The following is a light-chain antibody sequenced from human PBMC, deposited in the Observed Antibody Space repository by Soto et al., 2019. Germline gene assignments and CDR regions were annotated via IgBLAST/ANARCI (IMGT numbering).Light chain of an antibody. J-gene: IGKJ3*01. V-gene: IGKV1-9*01. Sequence: QLTQSPSFLSASVGDRVTITCRASQGISSYLAWYQQKPGKAPKLLIYAASTLQSGVPSRFSGSGSGTEFTLTISSLQTENWALYICQRFNSYPFTSGPGPKVNFK. CDR1: QGISSY. CDR3: QRFNSYPFT. CDR2: AAS.